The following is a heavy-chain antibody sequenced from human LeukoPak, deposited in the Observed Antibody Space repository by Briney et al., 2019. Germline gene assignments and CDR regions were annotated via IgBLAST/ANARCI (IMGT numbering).Heavy chain of an antibody. CDR3: ARGFSWFDS. CDR1: GGSISNYY. J-gene: IGHJ5*01. V-gene: IGHV4-59*01. Sequence: PSETPSLTCTVSGGSISNYYWSWIRQPPGKGLECIGYIYYSGSTNYNPSLKSRVTISVDTSKNQLSLKLSSVTAADTAVYYCARGFSWFDSWGQGTLVTVSS. CDR2: IYYSGST.